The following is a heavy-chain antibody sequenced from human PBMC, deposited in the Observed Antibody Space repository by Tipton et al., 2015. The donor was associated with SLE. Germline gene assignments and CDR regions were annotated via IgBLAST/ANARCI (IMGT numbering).Heavy chain of an antibody. J-gene: IGHJ3*02. V-gene: IGHV3-23*01. D-gene: IGHD3-10*01. Sequence: SLRLSCAASGFTFSNYAMTWVRQAPGKGLEWVSGISGSGGSTYYADSVKGRFTISRDNAKNSLYLQMNSLRAEDTAVYYCARDMVRGVLGAFDIWGQGTMVTVSS. CDR2: ISGSGGST. CDR1: GFTFSNYA. CDR3: ARDMVRGVLGAFDI.